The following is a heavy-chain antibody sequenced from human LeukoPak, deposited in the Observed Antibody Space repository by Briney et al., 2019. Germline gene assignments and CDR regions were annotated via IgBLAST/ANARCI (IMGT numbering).Heavy chain of an antibody. CDR3: ARHGYEWGLDI. CDR2: IYYSGST. D-gene: IGHD1-26*01. V-gene: IGHV4-39*01. CDR1: GGSISRSSNY. Sequence: SETLSLTCTVSGGSISRSSNYWGWIRQPPGKGLEWIGSIYYSGSTYYNPSLKSRVTISVDTSKNQFSLRLSSVTAADTAVYYCARHGYEWGLDIWGQGTMVTVSS. J-gene: IGHJ3*02.